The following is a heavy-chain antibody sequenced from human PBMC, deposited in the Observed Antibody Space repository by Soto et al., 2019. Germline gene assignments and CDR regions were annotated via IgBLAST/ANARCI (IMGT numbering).Heavy chain of an antibody. J-gene: IGHJ4*02. Sequence: QVQLVQSGAEVKKPGASVKVSCKASGYTFTTYDIYWVRQATGQGLEWMGWMNPNSGNSGYAQKIQSSVTRPRNSSKTTAYMELSRLRPDDTAVYYGTRRTNAWSAADYWGQGTLVTVSS. CDR3: TRRTNAWSAADY. V-gene: IGHV1-8*01. CDR2: MNPNSGNS. CDR1: GYTFTTYD. D-gene: IGHD2-8*02.